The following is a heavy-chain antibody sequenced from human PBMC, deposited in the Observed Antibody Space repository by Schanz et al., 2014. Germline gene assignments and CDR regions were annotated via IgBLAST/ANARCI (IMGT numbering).Heavy chain of an antibody. J-gene: IGHJ6*02. D-gene: IGHD3-10*01. CDR2: IYGGGST. CDR1: GVSISSFY. V-gene: IGHV4-59*08. Sequence: QVQLQESGPGLVRPSETLSLTCTVSGVSISSFYWSWIRQSPGQGLKYFGYIYGGGSTGYNPSLKTPVTRTFDTSSNAFSLKPSSVTAADTAVYYCTRMSLRRGDYGGLDVWGQGTTVTVSS. CDR3: TRMSLRRGDYGGLDV.